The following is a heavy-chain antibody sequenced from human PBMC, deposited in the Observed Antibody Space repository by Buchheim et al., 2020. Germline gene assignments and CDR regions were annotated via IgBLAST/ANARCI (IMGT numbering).Heavy chain of an antibody. Sequence: QVQLVESGGGVVQPGRSLRLSCAASGFTFSSYAMHWVRQAPGKGLEWVAVISYDGSNKYYADSVKGRFTISRDNSKNTLYLQMNSLRAEDTAVYYCARDFTGPWQLPGGYWGQGTL. CDR2: ISYDGSNK. J-gene: IGHJ4*02. CDR1: GFTFSSYA. CDR3: ARDFTGPWQLPGGY. V-gene: IGHV3-30-3*01. D-gene: IGHD1-26*01.